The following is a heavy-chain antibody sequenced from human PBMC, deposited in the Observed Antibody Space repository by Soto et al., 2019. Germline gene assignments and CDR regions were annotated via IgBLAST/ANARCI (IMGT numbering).Heavy chain of an antibody. CDR3: ARVGSSGWSPDY. V-gene: IGHV4-59*11. J-gene: IGHJ4*02. Sequence: KPSETLSLTCTVSGGSISGHYWIWIRQSPTKGLEWIGHIFYSGNTNYNPSLKSRVTLSADTSKNQFSLRLSSVTAADTAVYYCARVGSSGWSPDYWGQGILVTVSS. CDR2: IFYSGNT. D-gene: IGHD6-19*01. CDR1: GGSISGHY.